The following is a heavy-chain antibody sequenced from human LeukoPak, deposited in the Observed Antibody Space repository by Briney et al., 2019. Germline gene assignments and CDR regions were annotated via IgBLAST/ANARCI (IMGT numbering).Heavy chain of an antibody. V-gene: IGHV4-34*01. D-gene: IGHD5-12*01. CDR3: AREATIEYFDY. J-gene: IGHJ4*02. CDR1: GGSFSGYY. CDR2: INHSGST. Sequence: SETLSLTCAVYGGSFSGYYWSWIRQPPGKGLEWIGEINHSGSTNYNPSLKSRVTIPVDTSKNQFSLKLSSVTAADTAVYYCAREATIEYFDYWGQGTLVTVSS.